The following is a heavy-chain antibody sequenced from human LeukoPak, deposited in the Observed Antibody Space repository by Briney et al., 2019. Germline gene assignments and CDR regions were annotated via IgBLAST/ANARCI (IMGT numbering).Heavy chain of an antibody. V-gene: IGHV1-69*06. J-gene: IGHJ4*02. D-gene: IGHD5-18*01. CDR1: GYTFTSYG. CDR2: IILIFGTA. Sequence: AASVKVSCKASGYTFTSYGISWVRQAPGQGLEWMGGIILIFGTANYAQKFQGRVTITADKSTSTAYMELSSLRSEDTAVYYCARVLAGGYSYVNGAFDYWGQGTLVTVSS. CDR3: ARVLAGGYSYVNGAFDY.